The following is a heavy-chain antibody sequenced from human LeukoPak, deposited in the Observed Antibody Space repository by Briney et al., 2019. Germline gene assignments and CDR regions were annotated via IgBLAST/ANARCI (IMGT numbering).Heavy chain of an antibody. CDR1: GYTFTSYY. Sequence: ASVKVSCKASGYTFTSYYMHWVRQAPGQGLEWMGIINPSGGSTSYAQKFQGRVTMARNTSISTAYMELSSLRSEDTAVYYCARVPRSYCSGGSCYWRENWGQGTLVTVSS. CDR2: INPSGGST. J-gene: IGHJ4*02. D-gene: IGHD2-15*01. V-gene: IGHV1-46*01. CDR3: ARVPRSYCSGGSCYWREN.